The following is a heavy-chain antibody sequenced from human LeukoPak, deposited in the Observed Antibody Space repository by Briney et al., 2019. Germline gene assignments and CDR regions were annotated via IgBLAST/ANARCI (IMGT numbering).Heavy chain of an antibody. D-gene: IGHD3-9*01. CDR2: VTSYNGDT. Sequence: ASVKVSCKASGYTFNNYGISWVRQAPGQGLEWMGWVTSYNGDTNYAQKFQGRITMSTDTSTSTAYMELRSLRFDDTAIYYCAKDWHILTGRNCFDPWGQGTLVTVSS. CDR1: GYTFNNYG. J-gene: IGHJ5*02. CDR3: AKDWHILTGRNCFDP. V-gene: IGHV1-18*01.